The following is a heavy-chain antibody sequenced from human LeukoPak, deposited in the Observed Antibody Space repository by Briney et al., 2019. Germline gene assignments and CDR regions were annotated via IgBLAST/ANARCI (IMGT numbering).Heavy chain of an antibody. Sequence: SETLSLTCSVSGGSISSYYWSWIRQPAGKGLEWVGRIYSSGTITYNPSLQSRVTMSVDTSKNEFSLKMSSATAADTAVYYCTRDSGTTGEVKFAPWGQGTLVAVSS. CDR2: IYSSGTI. D-gene: IGHD3-10*01. J-gene: IGHJ5*02. V-gene: IGHV4-4*07. CDR1: GGSISSYY. CDR3: TRDSGTTGEVKFAP.